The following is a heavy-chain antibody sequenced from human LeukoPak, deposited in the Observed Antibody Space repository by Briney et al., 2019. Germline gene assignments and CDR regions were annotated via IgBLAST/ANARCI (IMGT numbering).Heavy chain of an antibody. CDR2: INHSGST. CDR3: ARGYDILTGYYYVDY. D-gene: IGHD3-9*01. V-gene: IGHV4-34*01. CDR1: GGSFSGYY. Sequence: SETLSLTCAVYGGSFSGYYWSWIRQPPGKGLEWIGEINHSGSTNYNPSLKSRVTISVDTSKNQFSPKLSSVTAADTAVYYCARGYDILTGYYYVDYWGQGTLVTVSS. J-gene: IGHJ4*02.